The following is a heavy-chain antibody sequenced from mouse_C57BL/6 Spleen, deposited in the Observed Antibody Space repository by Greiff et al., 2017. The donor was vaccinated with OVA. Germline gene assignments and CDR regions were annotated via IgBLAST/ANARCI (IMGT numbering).Heavy chain of an antibody. CDR3: ARKGFIATVRAAGFAY. D-gene: IGHD1-2*01. V-gene: IGHV8-8*01. CDR1: GFSLSTFGMG. Sequence: VKLMESGPGILQPSQTLSLTCSSSGFSLSTFGMGVGWIRQPSGKGLEWLAHIWWDDDKYYNPVLKSPPTISKDTSKNQVYLKIANVDTADTATYYGARKGFIATVRAAGFAYWGQGTLVTVSA. J-gene: IGHJ3*01. CDR2: IWWDDDK.